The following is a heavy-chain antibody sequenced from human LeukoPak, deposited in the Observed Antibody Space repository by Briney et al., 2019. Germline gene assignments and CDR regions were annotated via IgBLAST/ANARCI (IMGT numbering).Heavy chain of an antibody. D-gene: IGHD3-22*01. Sequence: GGSLRLSCAASGFTFSSYSMNWVRQAPGKGLEWVSSISSSSSYIYYADSVKGRFTISRDNAKNSLYLQMNSLRAEDTAVYYCARDRHKYNYDSGGYPPYWGQGTLVTVSS. V-gene: IGHV3-21*01. CDR1: GFTFSSYS. J-gene: IGHJ4*02. CDR3: ARDRHKYNYDSGGYPPY. CDR2: ISSSSSYI.